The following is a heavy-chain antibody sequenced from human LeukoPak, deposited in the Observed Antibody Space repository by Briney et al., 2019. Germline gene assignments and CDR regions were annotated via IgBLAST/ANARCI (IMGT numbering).Heavy chain of an antibody. J-gene: IGHJ4*02. CDR1: GGSISSSSYY. V-gene: IGHV4-39*07. D-gene: IGHD5-24*01. CDR3: ARGHGYPNFDY. Sequence: SETLSLTCTVSGGSISSSSYYWGWIRQPPGKGLEWIGSIYYSGSTYYNSSLKSRVTISVDTSKNQFSLKLSSVTAADTAVYYCARGHGYPNFDYWGQGTLVTVSS. CDR2: IYYSGST.